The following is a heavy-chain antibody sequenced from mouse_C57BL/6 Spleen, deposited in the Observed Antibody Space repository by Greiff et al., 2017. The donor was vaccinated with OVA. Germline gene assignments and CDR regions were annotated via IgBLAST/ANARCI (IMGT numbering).Heavy chain of an antibody. CDR1: GYSFTGYF. V-gene: IGHV1-20*01. Sequence: EVQLQQSGPELVKPGDSVKISCKASGYSFTGYFMNWVMQSHGKSLEWIGRINPYNGDTFYNQKFKGKATLTVDKSASTAHMELRSLTSEDSAVYYGARDNSNYLAWFAYWGQGTLVTVSA. J-gene: IGHJ3*01. D-gene: IGHD2-5*01. CDR3: ARDNSNYLAWFAY. CDR2: INPYNGDT.